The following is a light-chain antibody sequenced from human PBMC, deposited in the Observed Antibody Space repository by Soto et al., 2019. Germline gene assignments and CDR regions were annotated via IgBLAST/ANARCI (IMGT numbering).Light chain of an antibody. J-gene: IGKJ4*01. CDR2: GTS. V-gene: IGKV3-20*01. Sequence: EIVLTQSPGTLSLSPGERATLSRRASQSVNSAYVAWYQKKPGLPPRLLMYGTSNRVTGIPDRFSGSGSVTDFTLSISRLEPEDFAVYYCQHYGSSSTFGGGTKVEIK. CDR1: QSVNSAY. CDR3: QHYGSSST.